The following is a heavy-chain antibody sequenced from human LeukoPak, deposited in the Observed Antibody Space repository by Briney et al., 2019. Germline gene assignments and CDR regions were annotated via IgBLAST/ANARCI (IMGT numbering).Heavy chain of an antibody. CDR3: AKDDHSSGWYFGPYFDY. D-gene: IGHD6-19*01. J-gene: IGHJ4*02. CDR2: ISGSGGST. CDR1: GFTFSSYA. Sequence: GGSLRLSCAASGFTFSSYAVSWVRQAPEKGLEWVSAISGSGGSTYYADSVKGRFTISRDNSKNTLYLQMNSLRAEDTAVYYCAKDDHSSGWYFGPYFDYWGQGTLVTVPS. V-gene: IGHV3-23*01.